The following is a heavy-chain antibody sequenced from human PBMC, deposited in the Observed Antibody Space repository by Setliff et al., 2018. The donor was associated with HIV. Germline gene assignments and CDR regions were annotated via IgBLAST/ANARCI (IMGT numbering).Heavy chain of an antibody. CDR3: TRMISPRSNRFSSGWFDY. D-gene: IGHD6-19*01. CDR2: ISSSGTYI. CDR1: GFTFNTYS. V-gene: IGHV3-21*01. Sequence: LRLSCAASGFTFNTYSMSWVRQAPGKGLEWVSSISSSGTYIYYADSMKGRFTISRDKAGNSLYLQLNNVRAEDTAVYYCTRMISPRSNRFSSGWFDYWGQGTVVTVSS. J-gene: IGHJ4*02.